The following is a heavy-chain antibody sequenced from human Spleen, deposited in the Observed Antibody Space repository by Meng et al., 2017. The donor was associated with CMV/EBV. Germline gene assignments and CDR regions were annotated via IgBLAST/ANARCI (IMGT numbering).Heavy chain of an antibody. J-gene: IGHJ4*02. CDR3: TRDLGQQLEPYFDF. CDR1: GYNFTSHG. V-gene: IGHV1-18*01. CDR2: LSGYNGDT. Sequence: SGYNFTSHGIGWVRQAHGQGLEWMGWLSGYNGDTKYAQKFQGRVTMTTATSTSKAYMEMRSLRSADTAVYYCTRDLGQQLEPYFDFWGQGTMVTVSS. D-gene: IGHD6-13*01.